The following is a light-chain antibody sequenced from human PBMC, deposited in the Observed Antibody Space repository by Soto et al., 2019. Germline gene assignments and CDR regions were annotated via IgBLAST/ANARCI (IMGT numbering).Light chain of an antibody. V-gene: IGLV2-14*03. CDR3: SSYSGSGTLVV. J-gene: IGLJ2*01. Sequence: QSVLTQPASVSGSPGQSIAISGTGTGSDVGGYRYVSWYQQHPDKAPRLLIYDVSDRPSGVSSRFSGSRSGNTASLTISGLQAEDEADYYCSSYSGSGTLVVFGGGTKLTVL. CDR2: DVS. CDR1: GSDVGGYRY.